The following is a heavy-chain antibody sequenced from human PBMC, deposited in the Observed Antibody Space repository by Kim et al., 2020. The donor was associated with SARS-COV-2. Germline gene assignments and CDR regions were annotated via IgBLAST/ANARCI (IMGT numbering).Heavy chain of an antibody. CDR1: GFTFSNAW. V-gene: IGHV3-15*01. Sequence: GGSLRLSCAASGFTFSNAWMSWVRQAPGKGLEWVGRIKSKTDGGTTDYAAPVKGRFTISRDDSKNTLYLQMNSLKTEDTAVYYCTIDWSITMVRGAVSWGQGTLVTVSS. CDR2: IKSKTDGGTT. CDR3: TIDWSITMVRGAVS. J-gene: IGHJ4*02. D-gene: IGHD3-10*01.